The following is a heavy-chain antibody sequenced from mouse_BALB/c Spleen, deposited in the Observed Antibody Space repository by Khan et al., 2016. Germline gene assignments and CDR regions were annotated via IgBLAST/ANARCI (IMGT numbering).Heavy chain of an antibody. CDR1: GYTFTDYY. Sequence: QVQLQQSGTELPRPGASVKLSCKASGYTFTDYYLHWVKQRTGQGLEWIGEIFPGSGSTYYNEKFKGKASLNADTSSSTAYMQLSSLTSEDSAVYFCARSYYGYFAMDYWGHGASVTVSS. D-gene: IGHD1-2*01. CDR2: IFPGSGST. J-gene: IGHJ4*01. CDR3: ARSYYGYFAMDY. V-gene: IGHV1-77*01.